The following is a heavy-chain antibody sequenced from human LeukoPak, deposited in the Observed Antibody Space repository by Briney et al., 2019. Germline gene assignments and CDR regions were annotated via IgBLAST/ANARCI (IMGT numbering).Heavy chain of an antibody. CDR2: ISSSGNTI. J-gene: IGHJ6*02. D-gene: IGHD2-15*01. V-gene: IGHV3-48*03. Sequence: GGSLRLSCAASGFTFSSYEMNWVRQAPGKGLEWVSYISSSGNTIYYADSVKGRFTISRDNAKNSLYLQMNSLRAEDTAVYYCARDLRYCSGGSCYDYYGMDVWGQGTTVTVSS. CDR3: ARDLRYCSGGSCYDYYGMDV. CDR1: GFTFSSYE.